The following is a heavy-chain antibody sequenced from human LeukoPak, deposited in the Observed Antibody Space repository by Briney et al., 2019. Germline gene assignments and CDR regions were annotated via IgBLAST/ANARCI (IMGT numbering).Heavy chain of an antibody. V-gene: IGHV1-8*01. D-gene: IGHD1-26*01. J-gene: IGHJ4*02. CDR3: ARDLSVGATLPDY. CDR2: MNPHSGNT. CDR1: GYTFSSND. Sequence: ASVKVSCKASGYTFSSNDINWVRQATGQGLEWMGWMNPHSGNTGYAQKFQGRVTITRDTSASTAYMELSSLRSEDTAVYYCARDLSVGATLPDYWGQGTLVTVSS.